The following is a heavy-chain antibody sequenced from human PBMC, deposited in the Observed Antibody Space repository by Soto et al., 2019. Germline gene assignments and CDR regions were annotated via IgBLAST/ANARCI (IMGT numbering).Heavy chain of an antibody. CDR3: ARIPYSSASFDY. J-gene: IGHJ4*02. CDR1: GYNFINHW. V-gene: IGHV5-51*01. CDR2: VYPDDSDT. Sequence: GESLKISCKGSGYNFINHWIAWVRQMPGKGLEWMGIVYPDDSDTRYSPSFQGQVTISADKSISTAYLQWSSLEASDTAMYYCARIPYSSASFDYWGQGNLVTVSS. D-gene: IGHD6-19*01.